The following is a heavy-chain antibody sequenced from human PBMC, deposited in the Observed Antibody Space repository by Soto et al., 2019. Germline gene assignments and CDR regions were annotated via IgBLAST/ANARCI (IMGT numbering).Heavy chain of an antibody. V-gene: IGHV1-18*04. D-gene: IGHD2-2*01. J-gene: IGHJ4*02. CDR3: ATDERDDCSSINCHYFDH. CDR2: ISLHNGDK. CDR1: GTTYG. Sequence: QVQLVQSGGEXXXXXXXVKVSCKAXGTTYGISWVRQAPGQGLEWMAWISLHNGDKNNAPQFQGRVTLTTDTSTGTAYMELRSLRSDDTAVYYCATDERDDCSSINCHYFDHWGQGALVTVSS.